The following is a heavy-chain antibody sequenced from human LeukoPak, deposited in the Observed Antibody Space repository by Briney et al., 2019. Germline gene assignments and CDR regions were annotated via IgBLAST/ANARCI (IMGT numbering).Heavy chain of an antibody. Sequence: SETLSLTCTVPGGSISSYYWSWIRQPAGKGLEWIGRIYTSGSTNYNPSLKSRVTMSVDTSKNQFSLKLSSVTAADTAVYYCARDHQFEGMAAAGTDYWGQGTLVTVSS. V-gene: IGHV4-4*07. CDR2: IYTSGST. CDR1: GGSISSYY. J-gene: IGHJ4*02. CDR3: ARDHQFEGMAAAGTDY. D-gene: IGHD6-13*01.